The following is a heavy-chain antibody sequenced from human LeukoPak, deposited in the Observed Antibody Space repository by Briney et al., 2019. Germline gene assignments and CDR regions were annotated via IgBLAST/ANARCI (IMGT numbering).Heavy chain of an antibody. CDR1: GFTFSNYW. CDR3: ARGEYYYDGGY. CDR2: INQDGSAK. J-gene: IGHJ4*02. Sequence: GGSLRLSCAVSGFTFSNYWMSWVSQAPGKGLEWVANINQDGSAKYFVDSVKGRFTISRDNAKNSLYLHMESLRAEDTAVYYCARGEYYYDGGYWGQGTLVTVSS. D-gene: IGHD3-22*01. V-gene: IGHV3-7*04.